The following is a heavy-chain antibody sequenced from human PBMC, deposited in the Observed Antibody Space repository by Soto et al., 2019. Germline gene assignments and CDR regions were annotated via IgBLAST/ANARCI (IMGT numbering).Heavy chain of an antibody. CDR2: ISGSGGST. CDR1: GFTFSSYA. CDR3: AKGNVGYGSGSLGQH. D-gene: IGHD3-10*01. Sequence: EVPLLESGGGLVQPGGSLRLSCAASGFTFSSYAMSWVRQAPGKGLEWVSAISGSGGSTYYADSVKGRFTISRDNSKNTLYLQMNSLRAEDTAVYYCAKGNVGYGSGSLGQHWGQGTLVTVSS. J-gene: IGHJ1*01. V-gene: IGHV3-23*01.